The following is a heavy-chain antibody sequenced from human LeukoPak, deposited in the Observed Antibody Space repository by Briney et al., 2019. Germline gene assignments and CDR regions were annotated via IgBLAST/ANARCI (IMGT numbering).Heavy chain of an antibody. CDR3: ARGLTVVGAKYYFDK. Sequence: GGSLRLSCTASGFSFGDYALTWVRQAPGKGLEWVGFIGSKTFGGTTEYAASVKGRFSISRDDSKNIAYLQMNSLMTEDTALYYCARGLTVVGAKYYFDKWGQGALVTVS. V-gene: IGHV3-49*04. CDR2: IGSKTFGGTT. D-gene: IGHD1-26*01. J-gene: IGHJ4*02. CDR1: GFSFGDYA.